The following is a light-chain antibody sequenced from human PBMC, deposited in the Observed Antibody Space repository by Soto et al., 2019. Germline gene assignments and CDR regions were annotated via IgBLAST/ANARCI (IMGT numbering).Light chain of an antibody. CDR1: SSDVGGYNY. V-gene: IGLV2-14*01. J-gene: IGLJ2*01. CDR3: SSHTSSNTVV. CDR2: EVS. Sequence: QSALTQPASVSGSPGQSITISCTGTSSDVGGYNYVSWYQQHPGKAPKLMIYEVSNRPSGVSNRFSGSKSGNTASLTISGLQAEDDADYYCSSHTSSNTVVFGGGTKLTVL.